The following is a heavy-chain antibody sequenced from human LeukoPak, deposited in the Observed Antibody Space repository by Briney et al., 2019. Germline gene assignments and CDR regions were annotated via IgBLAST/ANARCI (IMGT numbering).Heavy chain of an antibody. D-gene: IGHD6-6*01. CDR1: EFTFNSYA. CDR3: ARHRSSWLIDY. Sequence: GGSLRLSCAASEFTFNSYAMSLVRQAPWERLQWVSGISDSGGNTYYADSVRGRFTISRDNSKNTLYLQMNSLRAEDTAVYYCARHRSSWLIDYWGQGTLVTVSS. CDR2: ISDSGGNT. J-gene: IGHJ4*02. V-gene: IGHV3-23*01.